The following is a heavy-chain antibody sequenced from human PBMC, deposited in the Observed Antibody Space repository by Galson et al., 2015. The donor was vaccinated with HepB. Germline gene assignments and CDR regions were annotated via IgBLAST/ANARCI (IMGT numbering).Heavy chain of an antibody. J-gene: IGHJ4*02. CDR3: ARDPDDTNGYYMSFEY. Sequence: SLRLSCAASGFTFSNYGMHWVRQAPGKGLEWVAVISYDGSNKYYADSVRGRFTISRDISKNTLYLQMNSLRAEDTAVYYCARDPDDTNGYYMSFEYWGQGTLVTVSS. CDR1: GFTFSNYG. D-gene: IGHD3-22*01. V-gene: IGHV3-30*03. CDR2: ISYDGSNK.